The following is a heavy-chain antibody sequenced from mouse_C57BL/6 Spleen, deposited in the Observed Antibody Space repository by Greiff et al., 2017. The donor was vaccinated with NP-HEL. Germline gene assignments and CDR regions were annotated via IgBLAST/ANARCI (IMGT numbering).Heavy chain of an antibody. CDR2: IYPGDGDT. J-gene: IGHJ2*01. V-gene: IGHV1-82*01. CDR3: ARDGYSNYFFDY. D-gene: IGHD2-5*01. Sequence: VQLQQSGPELVKPGASVKISCKASGYAFSSSWMNWVKQRPGKGLEWIGRIYPGDGDTNYNGKFKGKATLTADKSSSTAYMQLSSLTSEDSAVYFCARDGYSNYFFDYWGQGTTLTVSS. CDR1: GYAFSSSW.